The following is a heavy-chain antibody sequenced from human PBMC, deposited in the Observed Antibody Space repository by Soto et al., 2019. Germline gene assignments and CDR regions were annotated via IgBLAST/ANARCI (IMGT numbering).Heavy chain of an antibody. J-gene: IGHJ4*01. CDR1: GGSINNYY. CDR3: ARHSWELRKTFDY. Sequence: QVQLQESGPGLVKPSETLSLTCTVSGGSINNYYWSWIRQPPGDGLEWIGSIYYAGSSNYNPSLNSRVTISLDTSKNHFSLKLTSVPAADPAVYYCARHSWELRKTFDYWGQGTLVTVSS. V-gene: IGHV4-59*08. D-gene: IGHD1-7*01. CDR2: IYYAGSS.